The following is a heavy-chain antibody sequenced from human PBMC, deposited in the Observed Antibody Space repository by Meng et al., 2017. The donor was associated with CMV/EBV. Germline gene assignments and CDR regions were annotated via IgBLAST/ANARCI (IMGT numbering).Heavy chain of an antibody. J-gene: IGHJ5*02. V-gene: IGHV4-4*07. CDR2: IYTSGST. Sequence: QVQLQESGPGLVKPSETLSLTCPVSGGSISSYYWSWIRQPAGKGLEWIGRIYTSGSTNYNPFLKSRVTISVDTSKNQFSLKLSSVTAADTAVYYCARGGGYCSGGSCYSYNWFDPWGQGTLVTVSS. D-gene: IGHD2-15*01. CDR3: ARGGGYCSGGSCYSYNWFDP. CDR1: GGSISSYY.